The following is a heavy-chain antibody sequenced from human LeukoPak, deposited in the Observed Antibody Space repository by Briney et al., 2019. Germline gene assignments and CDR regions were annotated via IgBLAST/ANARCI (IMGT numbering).Heavy chain of an antibody. D-gene: IGHD6-19*01. CDR1: GASITSDIFY. CDR3: AREGSGWDY. V-gene: IGHV4-39*07. J-gene: IGHJ4*02. CDR2: IHNSRGT. Sequence: SETLSLTCTVSGASITSDIFYWNWIRQSPGKGLEWIGAIHNSRGTSYNPSLKSRVTISVDTSKNQFSLKLSSVTAADTAVYYCAREGSGWDYWGQGTLVTVSS.